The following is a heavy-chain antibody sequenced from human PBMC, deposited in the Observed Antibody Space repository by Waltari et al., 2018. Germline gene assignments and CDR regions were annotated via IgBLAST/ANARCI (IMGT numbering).Heavy chain of an antibody. CDR2: IMVNSEYR. Sequence: EVQLVESGGGLVKPGGSLRLSCAASGFSFSIYPMGWVRQAPGKGWGWGAFIMVNSEYRFYADSGRGRFTISRDNAKNSLYLQMNSLTAEDTAVYYCAGLASIWGQGTLVTVSS. CDR1: GFSFSIYP. CDR3: AGLASI. D-gene: IGHD3-3*02. J-gene: IGHJ4*02. V-gene: IGHV3-21*02.